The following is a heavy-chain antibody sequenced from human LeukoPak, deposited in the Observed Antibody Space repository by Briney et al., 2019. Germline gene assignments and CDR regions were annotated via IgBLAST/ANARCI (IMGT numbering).Heavy chain of an antibody. CDR3: ARGRYYDNSVYYYFDY. J-gene: IGHJ4*02. Sequence: PGGSLRLSCAASGFTFSSYAMSWVRQAPGMGLALVSAISGSGGSTYYADSVKDRFTISGDTSKNTLYLQMNSLRAEDTAVYYCARGRYYDNSVYYYFDYWGQGTLVAVSS. V-gene: IGHV3-23*01. CDR1: GFTFSSYA. D-gene: IGHD3-22*01. CDR2: ISGSGGST.